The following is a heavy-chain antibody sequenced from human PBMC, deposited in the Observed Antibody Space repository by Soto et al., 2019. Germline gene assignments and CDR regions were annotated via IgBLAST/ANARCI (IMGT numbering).Heavy chain of an antibody. J-gene: IGHJ4*02. CDR2: INHSGST. D-gene: IGHD6-6*01. Sequence: QVQLQQWGAGLLKPSETLSLTCAVYGGSFSGYYWSWIRQPPGKGLEWIGEINHSGSTNYNPSLKSRVTISVDTPKNQFSLKLSSVTAADTAVYYCAGGEYSSSGADYWGQGTLVTVSS. CDR1: GGSFSGYY. CDR3: AGGEYSSSGADY. V-gene: IGHV4-34*01.